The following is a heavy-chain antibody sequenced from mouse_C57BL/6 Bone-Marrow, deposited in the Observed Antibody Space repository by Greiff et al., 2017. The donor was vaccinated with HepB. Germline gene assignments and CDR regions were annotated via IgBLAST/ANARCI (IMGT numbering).Heavy chain of an antibody. CDR1: GYTFTDYY. V-gene: IGHV1-26*01. D-gene: IGHD3-3*01. CDR2: INPNNGGT. Sequence: EVQLQQSGPELVKPGASVKISCKASGYTFTDYYMNWVKQSHGKSLEWIGDINPNNGGTSYNQKFKGKATLTVDKSSSTAYMELRSLTSEDSAVYYCARGDLLFDYWGQGTTLTVSS. CDR3: ARGDLLFDY. J-gene: IGHJ2*01.